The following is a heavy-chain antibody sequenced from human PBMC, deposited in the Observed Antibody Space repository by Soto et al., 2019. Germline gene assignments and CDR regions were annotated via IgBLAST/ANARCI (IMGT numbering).Heavy chain of an antibody. CDR3: ASRRDGPKQSDY. CDR1: GGSISSSSYY. V-gene: IGHV4-39*01. D-gene: IGHD6-6*01. J-gene: IGHJ4*02. CDR2: IYYSGST. Sequence: SETLSLTCTVSGGSISSSSYYWGWIRQPPGKGLEWIGSIYYSGSTYYNPSLKSRVTISVDTSKNQFSLKLSSVTAADTAVYYCASRRDGPKQSDYWGQGTLVTVSS.